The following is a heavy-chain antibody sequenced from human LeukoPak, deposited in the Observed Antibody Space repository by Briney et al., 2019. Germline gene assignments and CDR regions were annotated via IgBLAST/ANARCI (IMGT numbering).Heavy chain of an antibody. J-gene: IGHJ4*02. CDR3: VSIAARRVY. V-gene: IGHV1-8*01. CDR1: GYTFTSYD. Sequence: ASVKVSCKASGYTFTSYDINWVRQATGQGLEWMGWMNPNSGNTGYSQKFQGRGTITRNTSLSTAYMELSSLRSEDTAVYYCVSIAARRVYWGQGTLVTVSS. D-gene: IGHD6-6*01. CDR2: MNPNSGNT.